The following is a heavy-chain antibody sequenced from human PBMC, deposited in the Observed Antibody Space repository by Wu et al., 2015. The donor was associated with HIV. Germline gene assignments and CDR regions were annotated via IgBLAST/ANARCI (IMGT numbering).Heavy chain of an antibody. CDR2: IIPIFGTA. D-gene: IGHD5-18*01. V-gene: IGHV1-69*13. CDR1: GYTFTRYV. Sequence: QVQLVQSGTEVKKPGASVKVSCKASGYTFTRYVMSWLRQAPGQGLEWMGRIIPIFGTANYAQKFQGRVTITADESTSTAYMELSSLRSEDTAVYYCARSDVDTAMVTKTYYYYYYGMDVWGQGTTVTVSS. J-gene: IGHJ6*02. CDR3: ARSDVDTAMVTKTYYYYYYGMDV.